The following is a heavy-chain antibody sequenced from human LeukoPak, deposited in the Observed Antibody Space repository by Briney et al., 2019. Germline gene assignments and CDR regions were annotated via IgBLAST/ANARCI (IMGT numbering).Heavy chain of an antibody. J-gene: IGHJ4*02. V-gene: IGHV3-23*01. CDR1: GFTFSSYA. CDR2: ISGSGGST. D-gene: IGHD3-10*01. CDR3: AGGWFGEDYYFDY. Sequence: GGSLRPSCAASGFTFSSYAMSWVRQAPGKGLEWVSAISGSGGSTYYADSVKGRFTISRDNSKNTLYLQMNSLRAEDTAVYYCAGGWFGEDYYFDYWGQGTLVTVSS.